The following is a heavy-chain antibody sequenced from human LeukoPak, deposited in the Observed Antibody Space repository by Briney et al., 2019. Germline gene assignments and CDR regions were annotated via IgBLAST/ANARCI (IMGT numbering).Heavy chain of an antibody. CDR1: SGSISSSSYY. V-gene: IGHV4-39*01. Sequence: SETLSLTCTVSSGSISSSSYYWGWIRQPPGKGLEWIGSIYYSGNTYYNPSLNSRVTISVGTSKNQFSLKLRSVTAADTAVYYCASIYDSSGYYSFDFWGQGTLVTVSS. CDR2: IYYSGNT. CDR3: ASIYDSSGYYSFDF. D-gene: IGHD3-22*01. J-gene: IGHJ4*02.